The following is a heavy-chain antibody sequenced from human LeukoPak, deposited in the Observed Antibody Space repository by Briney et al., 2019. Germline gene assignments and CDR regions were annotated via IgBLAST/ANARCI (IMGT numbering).Heavy chain of an antibody. Sequence: SETLSLTCTVSGGSISSGDYYWSWIRQPPGKGLEWIGYIYYSGSTYYNPSLKSRVTISVDTSKNQFYLKLSSVTATDTAVYYCATYSGTSWDAFDIWGQGTMVTVS. J-gene: IGHJ3*02. CDR2: IYYSGST. CDR3: ATYSGTSWDAFDI. V-gene: IGHV4-30-4*08. D-gene: IGHD1-26*01. CDR1: GGSISSGDYY.